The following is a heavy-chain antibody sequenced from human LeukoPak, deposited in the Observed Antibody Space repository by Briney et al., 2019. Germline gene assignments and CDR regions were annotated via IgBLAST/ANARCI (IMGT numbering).Heavy chain of an antibody. D-gene: IGHD6-19*01. V-gene: IGHV3-23*01. Sequence: PGGSLRLSCAASGFTFSSYAMSWVRQAPGKGLEWVSAISGSAGSTYYADSVKGRFTISRDNSKNTLYLQMNSLRAEDTAVYYCAKDGRHSSGWYNCWGQGTLVTVSS. CDR1: GFTFSSYA. CDR3: AKDGRHSSGWYNC. J-gene: IGHJ4*02. CDR2: ISGSAGST.